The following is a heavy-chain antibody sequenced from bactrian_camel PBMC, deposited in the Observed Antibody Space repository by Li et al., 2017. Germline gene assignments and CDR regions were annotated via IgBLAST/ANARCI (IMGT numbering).Heavy chain of an antibody. CDR1: RYTYKRNC. D-gene: IGHD6*01. J-gene: IGHJ4*01. CDR2: LWIGGAQT. CDR3: AADQLYGTCRDVLEFPA. V-gene: IGHV3S1*01. Sequence: HVQLVESGGGSVQAGGSLTLSCAAGRYTYKRNCMGWFRQRPGKDREGVAVLWIGGAQTTYADSVKGRFIITRDKARDLVSLQMNGLQPEDTGVYYCAADQLYGTCRDVLEFPARGQGTQVTVS.